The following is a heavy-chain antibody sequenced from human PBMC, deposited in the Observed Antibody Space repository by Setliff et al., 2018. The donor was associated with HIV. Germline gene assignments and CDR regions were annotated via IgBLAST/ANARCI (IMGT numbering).Heavy chain of an antibody. D-gene: IGHD6-13*01. CDR3: ARSNPGITAGLLAY. V-gene: IGHV4-4*07. Sequence: SETLSLTCNISGVSIPTNYWNWIRQPAGKGLEWIGRIYTTGGTNYNPALKSRVTMSIDTSKNQISLKLNSVTAADTATYYCARSNPGITAGLLAYWVPGTLVTVS. CDR2: IYTTGGT. CDR1: GVSIPTNY. J-gene: IGHJ4*02.